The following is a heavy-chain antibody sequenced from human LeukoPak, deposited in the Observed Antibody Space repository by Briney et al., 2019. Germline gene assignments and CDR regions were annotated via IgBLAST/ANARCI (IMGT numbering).Heavy chain of an antibody. Sequence: AGGSLRFSCAACGFSFSKYGMNWVRQAPGKGLEWVAFIHADGTKIYYRESVKGRFTVSRDNSNNILYLQMNGLTPEDTAIYFCAKDRVAATLYFDSWGQGTLVSVSS. CDR3: AKDRVAATLYFDS. CDR1: GFSFSKYG. J-gene: IGHJ4*02. D-gene: IGHD6-13*01. CDR2: IHADGTKI. V-gene: IGHV3-30*02.